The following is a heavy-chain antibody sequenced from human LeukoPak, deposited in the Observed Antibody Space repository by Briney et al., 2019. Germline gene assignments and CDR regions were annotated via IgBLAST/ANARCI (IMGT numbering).Heavy chain of an antibody. D-gene: IGHD6-13*01. J-gene: IGHJ1*01. CDR3: ARVRAAAGTIRYFQH. CDR2: ISSSSSYM. V-gene: IGHV3-21*01. Sequence: PGGSLRLSCAASGFTFSSYYMNWVRQAPGKGLEWVSSISSSSSYMYYADSVKGRFTISRDNAKNSLFLQMDSLRAEDTAVYYCARVRAAAGTIRYFQHWGQGTLVTVSS. CDR1: GFTFSSYY.